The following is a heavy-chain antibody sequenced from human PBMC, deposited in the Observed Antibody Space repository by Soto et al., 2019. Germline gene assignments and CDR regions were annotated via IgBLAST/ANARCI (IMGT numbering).Heavy chain of an antibody. D-gene: IGHD3-3*01. CDR3: AIDSHYDFWSGYREKNWFDP. Sequence: GGSLRLSCAASGFTFDDYAMHWVRQAPGKGLEWVSGISWNSGSIGYADSVKGRFTISRDNAKNSLYLQMNSLRAEDTVLYYCAIDSHYDFWSGYREKNWFDPWGQGTLVTVSS. V-gene: IGHV3-9*01. CDR1: GFTFDDYA. J-gene: IGHJ5*02. CDR2: ISWNSGSI.